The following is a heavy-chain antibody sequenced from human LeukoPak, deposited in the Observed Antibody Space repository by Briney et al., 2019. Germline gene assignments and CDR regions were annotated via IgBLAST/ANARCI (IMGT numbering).Heavy chain of an antibody. D-gene: IGHD5-12*01. Sequence: GASVKVSCKASGYTFTSYDINWVRQATGQGLEWMGWMNPNSGDTGYAQKLQGRVTMTTDTSTSTAYMELRSLRSDDTAVYYCARDRGYSGYDFDYWGQGTLVTVSS. CDR2: MNPNSGDT. CDR3: ARDRGYSGYDFDY. V-gene: IGHV1-8*01. J-gene: IGHJ4*02. CDR1: GYTFTSYD.